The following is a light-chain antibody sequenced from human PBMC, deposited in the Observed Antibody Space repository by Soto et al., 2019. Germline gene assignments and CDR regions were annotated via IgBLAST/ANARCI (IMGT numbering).Light chain of an antibody. CDR1: SSDVGGYNY. CDR3: SSFTGTTVI. V-gene: IGLV2-8*01. J-gene: IGLJ1*01. Sequence: QSALTQFPSASGSPGQSVTISCSGTSSDVGGYNYVSWYQQHPGKAPKLMIYEVNKRPSGVPDRFSGSKSGNTASLTVSGLQAEYEADYYCSSFTGTTVIFGSGTKLTVL. CDR2: EVN.